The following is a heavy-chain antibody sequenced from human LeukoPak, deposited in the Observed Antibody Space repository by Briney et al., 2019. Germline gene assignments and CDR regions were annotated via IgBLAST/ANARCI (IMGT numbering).Heavy chain of an antibody. J-gene: IGHJ6*03. CDR2: INPNSGGT. CDR3: ARDRGSIVGATTLYYYMDV. V-gene: IGHV1-2*02. D-gene: IGHD1-26*01. Sequence: ASVKVSCKASGYTFTGYYMHWVRQAPGQGLEWMGWINPNSGGTNYAQKFQGRVTMTRDTSISTAYMELSRLRSDDTAVYYCARDRGSIVGATTLYYYMDVWGKGTTVTISS. CDR1: GYTFTGYY.